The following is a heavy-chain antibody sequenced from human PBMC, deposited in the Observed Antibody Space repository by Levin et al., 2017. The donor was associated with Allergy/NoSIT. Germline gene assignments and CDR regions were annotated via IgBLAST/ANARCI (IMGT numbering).Heavy chain of an antibody. CDR3: ARGGVEAGNVYHYGLDV. D-gene: IGHD2-8*02. CDR1: GDNISSRVPT. J-gene: IGHJ6*02. CDR2: THYKSKWYT. V-gene: IGHV6-1*01. Sequence: SQTLSLTCAISGDNISSRVPTWSWIRQSPSRGLEWLGRTHYKSKWYTDYATSVESRISIIADTSKNEFSLHLQSVTPEDTAVYYCARGGVEAGNVYHYGLDVWAQGITVTVS.